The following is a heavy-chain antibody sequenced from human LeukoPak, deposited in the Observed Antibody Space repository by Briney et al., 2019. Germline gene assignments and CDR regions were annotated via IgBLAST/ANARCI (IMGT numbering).Heavy chain of an antibody. CDR3: ARGRELLGSTLDY. Sequence: ASVKVSCKASGYTFTSYAMHWVRQAPGQRLEWMGWINAGNGNTKYSQEFQGRVTITRDTSAGTAYMELSSLRSEDMAVYYCARGRELLGSTLDYWGQGTLVTVSS. J-gene: IGHJ4*02. CDR2: INAGNGNT. CDR1: GYTFTSYA. V-gene: IGHV1-3*03. D-gene: IGHD1-26*01.